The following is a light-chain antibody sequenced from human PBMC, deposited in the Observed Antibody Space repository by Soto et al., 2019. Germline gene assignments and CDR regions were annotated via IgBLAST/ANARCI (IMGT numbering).Light chain of an antibody. Sequence: DIQLTQSPSFLSASVGDRVTITCRASQDIRRYLAWYQQRPGKVPRFLTHSASTLQSGVPSRFSATGSGTTFTLTISSLQPEDIAPYYCQQLNRFPRPFGQGTKVEV. V-gene: IGKV1-9*01. CDR2: SAS. CDR3: QQLNRFPRP. CDR1: QDIRRY. J-gene: IGKJ1*01.